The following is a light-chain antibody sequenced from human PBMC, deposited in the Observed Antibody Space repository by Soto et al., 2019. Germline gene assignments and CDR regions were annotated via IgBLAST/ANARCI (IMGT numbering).Light chain of an antibody. CDR3: QQYDTSPRT. Sequence: VVSLSPGTLSLSKGERATLSCRASQSLRTNSLAWYQQKPGQAPRLLISGVYSRAAGIPDRFSGSGSGTDFTLAISRLEPEDFAVYYCQQYDTSPRTFGQGTKVDIK. V-gene: IGKV3-20*01. CDR1: QSLRTNS. CDR2: GVY. J-gene: IGKJ1*01.